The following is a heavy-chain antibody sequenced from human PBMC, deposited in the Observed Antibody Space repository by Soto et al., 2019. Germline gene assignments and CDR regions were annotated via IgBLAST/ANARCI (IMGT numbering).Heavy chain of an antibody. CDR2: IYSGGST. V-gene: IGHV3-66*01. CDR1: VFTVSNHY. CDR3: ARDPPYSGSYYEDYYYGMDV. D-gene: IGHD1-26*01. Sequence: PGRPLRHSCTASVFTVSNHYMRWIGHAPCKGLGWVSVIYSGGSTYYADSVKGRFTISRDNSKNTLYLQMNSPRAEDTAVYYCARDPPYSGSYYEDYYYGMDVWGQGTTVTVS. J-gene: IGHJ6*02.